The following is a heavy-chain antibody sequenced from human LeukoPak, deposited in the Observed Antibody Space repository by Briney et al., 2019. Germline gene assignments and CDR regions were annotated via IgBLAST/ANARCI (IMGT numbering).Heavy chain of an antibody. J-gene: IGHJ4*02. CDR1: GGSISSYY. V-gene: IGHV4-59*01. Sequence: SETLSLTCTVSGGSISSYYWSWIRQPPGKGLEWIGYIYYSGSTNYNPSLKSRVTTSVDTSKNQFSLKLSSVTAADTAVYYCARSGGTTYYYDSSGPPDYWGQGTLVTVSS. D-gene: IGHD3-22*01. CDR2: IYYSGST. CDR3: ARSGGTTYYYDSSGPPDY.